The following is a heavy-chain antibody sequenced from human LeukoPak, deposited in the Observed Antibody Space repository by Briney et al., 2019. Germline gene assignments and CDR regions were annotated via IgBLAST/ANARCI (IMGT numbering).Heavy chain of an antibody. D-gene: IGHD2-8*01. CDR1: GASISSYY. J-gene: IGHJ4*02. CDR3: ARGGWSMPY. V-gene: IGHV4-59*01. CDR2: IYYSGCT. Sequence: PSETLSLTCTVSGASISSYYWSWIRQPPGKGLEWIGYIYYSGCTNYNPSLKSRVTISVDTSKNQFSLTLSSVTAADTAVYYCARGGWSMPYWGQGTLVTVSS.